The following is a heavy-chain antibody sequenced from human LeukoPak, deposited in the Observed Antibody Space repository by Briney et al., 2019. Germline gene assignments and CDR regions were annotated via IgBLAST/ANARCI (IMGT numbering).Heavy chain of an antibody. CDR3: AKQGFGPADCVY. D-gene: IGHD2-2*01. V-gene: IGHV3-23*01. CDR1: GFSFSTYA. Sequence: GGSPRLSCAAAGFSFSTYAMSWVRQAPGKGPEWLSAISGNSRKIFYADSVKGRFTISRDNSKNTLFLQMSSLRVEDTAVYDCAKQGFGPADCVYWGQGTLVTVS. CDR2: ISGNSRKI. J-gene: IGHJ4*02.